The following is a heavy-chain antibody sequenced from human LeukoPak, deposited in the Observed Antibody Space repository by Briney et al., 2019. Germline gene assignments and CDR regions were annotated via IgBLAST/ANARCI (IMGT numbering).Heavy chain of an antibody. Sequence: GGSLRLSCAASGFTFSSYATSWVRQAPGKGLEWVSAISGSGGSTYYADSVKGRFTISRDNSKNTLYLQMNSLRAEDTAVYYCAKIMGEGYDFWSGYYRRYYYYGMDVWGQGTTVTVSS. CDR3: AKIMGEGYDFWSGYYRRYYYYGMDV. V-gene: IGHV3-23*01. CDR2: ISGSGGST. CDR1: GFTFSSYA. D-gene: IGHD3-3*01. J-gene: IGHJ6*02.